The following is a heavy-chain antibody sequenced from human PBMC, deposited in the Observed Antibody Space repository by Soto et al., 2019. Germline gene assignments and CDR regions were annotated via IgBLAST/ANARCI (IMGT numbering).Heavy chain of an antibody. D-gene: IGHD6-13*01. CDR2: IYYSGST. Sequence: SETLSLTCTVSGGSISSGGYYWSWIRQHPGKGLEWIGYIYYSGSTYYNPSLKSRVTISVDTSKNQFSLKLSSVTAADTAVYYCARDQAAGTYYWGQGTLVTVSS. J-gene: IGHJ4*02. V-gene: IGHV4-31*03. CDR1: GGSISSGGYY. CDR3: ARDQAAGTYY.